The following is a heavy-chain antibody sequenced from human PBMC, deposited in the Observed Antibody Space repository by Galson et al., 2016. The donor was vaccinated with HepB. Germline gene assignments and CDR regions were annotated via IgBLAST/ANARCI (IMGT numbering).Heavy chain of an antibody. CDR2: INSDGTIS. Sequence: SLRLSCAASGFAFGSHWMHWVRQVPGKGVVWVSRINSDGTISNYADSVKGRFTTSRDNAKNTLYLQMNSLRVEDTAVYYCGRDHSVVLTTAYNWFDPWGQGTLVTVSS. CDR3: GRDHSVVLTTAYNWFDP. J-gene: IGHJ5*02. CDR1: GFAFGSHW. V-gene: IGHV3-74*01. D-gene: IGHD4-23*01.